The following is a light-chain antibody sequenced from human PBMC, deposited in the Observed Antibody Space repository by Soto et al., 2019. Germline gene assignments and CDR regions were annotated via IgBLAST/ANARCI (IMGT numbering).Light chain of an antibody. J-gene: IGLJ1*01. CDR1: SGHSNYA. Sequence: QSVLTQSPSASASLGAWVNLTCTLSSGHSNYAIAWHQQQPEKGPRYLMKLNSDGSHRKGDGIPDRFSGSSSGAERYLTISSLQSEDEADYYCQTWGTGIRVFGTGTKLTVL. CDR2: LNSDGSH. CDR3: QTWGTGIRV. V-gene: IGLV4-69*01.